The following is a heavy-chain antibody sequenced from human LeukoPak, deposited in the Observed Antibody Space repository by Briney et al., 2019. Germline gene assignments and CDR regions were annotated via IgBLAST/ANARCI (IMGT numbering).Heavy chain of an antibody. CDR2: IIPIFGTA. Sequence: SVKVSCKASGGTFSSYAISWVRQAPGQGLEWMGGIIPIFGTANYAQKFQGGVTITADKSTSTAYMELSSLRSEDTAVYYCARADGIVVVTAPLDYWGQGTLVTVSS. CDR3: ARADGIVVVTAPLDY. D-gene: IGHD2-21*02. V-gene: IGHV1-69*06. J-gene: IGHJ4*02. CDR1: GGTFSSYA.